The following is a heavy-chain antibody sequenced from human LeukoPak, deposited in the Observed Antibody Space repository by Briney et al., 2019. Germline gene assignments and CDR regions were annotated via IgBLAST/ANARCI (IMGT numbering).Heavy chain of an antibody. CDR2: ISYEGSEK. J-gene: IGHJ4*02. D-gene: IGHD3-10*01. CDR1: GFTFTNYA. Sequence: PGRSLRLSCAASGFTFTNYAMHWVRQAPGKGLEWVSIISYEGSEKYYADSVKGRFTISRDNSRNTLYLQTNSLRPEDTAVYYCARGREAGNRRLAGDDYWGQGTLVIVSS. V-gene: IGHV3-30*01. CDR3: ARGREAGNRRLAGDDY.